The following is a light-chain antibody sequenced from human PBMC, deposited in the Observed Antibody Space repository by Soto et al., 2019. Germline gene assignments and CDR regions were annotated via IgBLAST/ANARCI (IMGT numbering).Light chain of an antibody. V-gene: IGLV2-8*01. Sequence: QSALTQPPSASGSPGQSVTISCTGASSDVGGYNYVSWYQQYPGKVPKLMVYEVNKRPSGVPDRLSGSKSGNTASLTGSGLQAEDEADYYCTSDAGGNNVFGTGTKLTVL. CDR3: TSDAGGNNV. CDR1: SSDVGGYNY. J-gene: IGLJ1*01. CDR2: EVN.